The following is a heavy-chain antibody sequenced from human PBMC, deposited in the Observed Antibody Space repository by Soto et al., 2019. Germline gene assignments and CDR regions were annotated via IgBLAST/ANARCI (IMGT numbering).Heavy chain of an antibody. V-gene: IGHV3-43*01. J-gene: IGHJ4*02. Sequence: GGSLRLSCAASGFTFDDYTMHWVRQAPGKGLEWVSLISWDGGSTYYADSVKGRFTISRDNSKNSLYLQMNSLRTEDTALYYCAKDPSRWLPEYYFDYWGQGTLVTVSS. CDR2: ISWDGGST. D-gene: IGHD6-19*01. CDR1: GFTFDDYT. CDR3: AKDPSRWLPEYYFDY.